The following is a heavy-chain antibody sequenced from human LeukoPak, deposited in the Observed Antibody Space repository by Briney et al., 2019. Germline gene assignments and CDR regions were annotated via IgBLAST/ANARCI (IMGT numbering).Heavy chain of an antibody. CDR3: ARESYDILTGYSHFDY. CDR2: ISWNSGSI. CDR1: GFTFDDYA. J-gene: IGHJ4*02. D-gene: IGHD3-9*01. Sequence: GGSLRLSCAASGFTFDDYAMHWVRQAPGKGLEWVSGISWNSGSIGYADSVKGRFTISRDNAKNSLYLQMNSLRAEDTALYYCARESYDILTGYSHFDYWGQGTLVTVSS. V-gene: IGHV3-9*01.